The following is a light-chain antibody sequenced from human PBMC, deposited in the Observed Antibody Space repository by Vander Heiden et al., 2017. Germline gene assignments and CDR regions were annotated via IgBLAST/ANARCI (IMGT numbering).Light chain of an antibody. CDR1: QSVVDNS. J-gene: IGKJ1*01. V-gene: IGKV3-20*01. Sequence: ESVLTQSPGTRSLSPGQRATLSCRASQSVVDNSFAWYQQKPGQAPRLLIYGISFRATGIPDRFSGSGSGTDFTLTISRLEPEDFAVYYCEQYGSSPRTFGQGTKVEIK. CDR3: EQYGSSPRT. CDR2: GIS.